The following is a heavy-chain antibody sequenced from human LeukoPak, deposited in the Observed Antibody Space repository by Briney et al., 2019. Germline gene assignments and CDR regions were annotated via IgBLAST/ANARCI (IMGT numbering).Heavy chain of an antibody. CDR2: IIPILGIA. J-gene: IGHJ4*02. D-gene: IGHD6-13*01. CDR3: ARVNKIGPAALFDY. CDR1: GGTFSSYA. V-gene: IGHV1-69*04. Sequence: ASVKVSCKASGGTFSSYAISWVRQAPGQGLEWMGRIIPILGIANYAQKFQGRVTITADKSTSTAYMELRSLRSDDTAVYYCARVNKIGPAALFDYWGQGTLVTVSS.